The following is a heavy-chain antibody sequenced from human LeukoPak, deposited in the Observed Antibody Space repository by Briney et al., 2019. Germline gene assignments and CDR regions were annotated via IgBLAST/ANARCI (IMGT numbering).Heavy chain of an antibody. CDR1: GFTFSSYG. Sequence: GSLRLSCAASGFTFSSYGMHWVRQAPGKGLEWVAVISYDGSNKYYADSVKGRFTISRDNSKNTLYLQTNSLRAEDTAVYYCAKDFGPTYYYGSGSSNWFDPWGQGTLVTVSS. V-gene: IGHV3-30*18. J-gene: IGHJ5*02. CDR3: AKDFGPTYYYGSGSSNWFDP. CDR2: ISYDGSNK. D-gene: IGHD3-10*01.